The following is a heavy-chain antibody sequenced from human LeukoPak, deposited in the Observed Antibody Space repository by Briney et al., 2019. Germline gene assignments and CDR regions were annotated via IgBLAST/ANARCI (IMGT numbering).Heavy chain of an antibody. Sequence: ASVKVSCKASGGTFSSYAISWVRQAPGQGLEWMGRIIPIFGTANYAQKFQGRVTITTDESTSTAYMELSSLRSEDTAVYYCATNANPYYYDSSGYFHSDYWGQGTLVTVSS. D-gene: IGHD3-22*01. CDR3: ATNANPYYYDSSGYFHSDY. V-gene: IGHV1-69*05. J-gene: IGHJ4*02. CDR2: IIPIFGTA. CDR1: GGTFSSYA.